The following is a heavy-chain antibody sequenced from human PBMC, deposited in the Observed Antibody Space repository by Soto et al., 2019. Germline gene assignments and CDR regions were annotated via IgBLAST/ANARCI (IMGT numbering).Heavy chain of an antibody. J-gene: IGHJ2*01. Sequence: EVQLVQSGAEVKKPGESLKISCEGSEYSFTSHWIGWVRQMPGQGLEWMGIIYPGDSDTRYSPSFQGQVTISADKSITTAYWQWSSLTASATAMYYWARPAGGYGYGPRRYFDLWGRGTLVTVSS. CDR3: ARPAGGYGYGPRRYFDL. D-gene: IGHD5-18*01. CDR2: IYPGDSDT. V-gene: IGHV5-51*03. CDR1: EYSFTSHW.